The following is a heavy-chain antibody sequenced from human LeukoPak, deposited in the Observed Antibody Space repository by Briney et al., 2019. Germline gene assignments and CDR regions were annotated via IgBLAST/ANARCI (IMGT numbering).Heavy chain of an antibody. V-gene: IGHV3-11*01. CDR2: ISSSGSTI. J-gene: IGHJ4*02. CDR3: ARDFRATVTTWVNY. CDR1: GFTFSSYW. D-gene: IGHD4-17*01. Sequence: KPGGSLRLSCAASGFTFSSYWMSWIRQAPGKGLEWVSYISSSGSTIYYADSVKGRFTISRDNAKNSLYLQMNSLRAEDTAVYYCARDFRATVTTWVNYWGQGTLVTVSS.